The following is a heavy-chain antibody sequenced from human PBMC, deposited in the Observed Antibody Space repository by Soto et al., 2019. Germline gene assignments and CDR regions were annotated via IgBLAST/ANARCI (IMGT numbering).Heavy chain of an antibody. J-gene: IGHJ4*02. Sequence: EVQLVESGGGLVKPGGSRRLSCAASGFTFSSYSMTWVRQAPGKGLEWVSSINSRSSSIYYADSVKGRFTISRDNAKNSLYLQMNSLRAEDTAVYYCARNPSGDYWGQGTLVTVCS. V-gene: IGHV3-21*01. D-gene: IGHD3-10*01. CDR3: ARNPSGDY. CDR1: GFTFSSYS. CDR2: INSRSSSI.